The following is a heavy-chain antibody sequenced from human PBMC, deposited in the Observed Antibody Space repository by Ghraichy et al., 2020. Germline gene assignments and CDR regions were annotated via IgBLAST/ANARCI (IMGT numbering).Heavy chain of an antibody. D-gene: IGHD3-3*01. Sequence: ETLSLTCTVSGGSISSSSYYWGWIRQPPGKGLEWIGSIYYSGSTYYNPSLKSRVTISVDTSKNQFSLKLSSVTAADTAVYYCARLQRFLEWLGGDYWGQGTLVTVSS. J-gene: IGHJ4*02. CDR1: GGSISSSSYY. CDR3: ARLQRFLEWLGGDY. CDR2: IYYSGST. V-gene: IGHV4-39*01.